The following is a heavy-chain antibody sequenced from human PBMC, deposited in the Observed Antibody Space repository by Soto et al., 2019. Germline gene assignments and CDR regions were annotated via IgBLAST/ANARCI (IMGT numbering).Heavy chain of an antibody. D-gene: IGHD3-10*01. J-gene: IGHJ5*02. CDR1: GYTFTSYD. CDR3: ARGGSSYYYGSGSYSNWFDP. CDR2: MNPNSGNT. V-gene: IGHV1-8*01. Sequence: QVQLVQSGAEVKKPGASVKVSCKASGYTFTSYDINWVRQATGQGLEWMGWMNPNSGNTGYAQKFQGRVTMTRNTSRRTADTELSSLRSEETAVYYCARGGSSYYYGSGSYSNWFDPWGQGTLVPVSS.